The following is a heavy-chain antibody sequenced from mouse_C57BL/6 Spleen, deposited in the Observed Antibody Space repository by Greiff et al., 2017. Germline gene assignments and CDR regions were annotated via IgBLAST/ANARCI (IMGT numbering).Heavy chain of an antibody. CDR3: ASHDYDGAWFAY. D-gene: IGHD2-4*01. CDR2: IYTGNGDT. J-gene: IGHJ3*01. Sequence: QSGAELVRPGASVQMSCKASGYTFTSYNMTWVKQTPRQGLELIGAIYTGNGDTSYNQKFKGKATLTVDKSSSTAYMQLSSRTSEDSAVYFCASHDYDGAWFAYWGQGTLVTVSA. V-gene: IGHV1-12*01. CDR1: GYTFTSYN.